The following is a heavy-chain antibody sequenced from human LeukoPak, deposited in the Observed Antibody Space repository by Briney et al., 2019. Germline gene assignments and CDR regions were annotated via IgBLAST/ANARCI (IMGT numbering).Heavy chain of an antibody. CDR1: GFTFSSYA. CDR2: ISSSGSTI. Sequence: GGSLRLSCAASGFTFSSYAMSWVRQAPGKGLEWVSYISSSGSTIYYADSVKGRFTISRDNAKNSLYLQMNSLRAEDTAVYYCARVLWELPIDWGQGTLVTVSS. V-gene: IGHV3-48*04. CDR3: ARVLWELPID. J-gene: IGHJ4*02. D-gene: IGHD1-26*01.